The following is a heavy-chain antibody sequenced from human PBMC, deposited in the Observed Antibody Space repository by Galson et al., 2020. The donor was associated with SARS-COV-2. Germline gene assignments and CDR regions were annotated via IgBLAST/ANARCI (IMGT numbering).Heavy chain of an antibody. CDR3: ARAVLGYCSSTSCYDNERFDY. V-gene: IGHV4-30-4*01. CDR2: IYYSGST. D-gene: IGHD2-2*01. CDR1: GGSISSGDYY. Sequence: SETLSLTCTVSGGSISSGDYYWSWIRQPPGKGLEWIGYIYYSGSTYYNPSLKSRVTISVDTSKNQFSLKLSSVTAADTAVYYCARAVLGYCSSTSCYDNERFDYWGQGTLVTVSS. J-gene: IGHJ4*02.